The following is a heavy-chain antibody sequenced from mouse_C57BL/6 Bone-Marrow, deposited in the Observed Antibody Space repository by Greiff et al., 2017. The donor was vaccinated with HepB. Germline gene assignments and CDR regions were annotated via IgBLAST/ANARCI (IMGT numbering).Heavy chain of an antibody. D-gene: IGHD2-1*01. Sequence: VQRVESGAELVKPGASVKISCKASGYAFSSYWMNWVKQRPGKGLEWIGQIYPGDGDTNYNGKFKGKATLTADKSSSTAYMQLSSLTSEDSAVYFCARRSIGNFPWCAYWGQGTLVTVSA. V-gene: IGHV1-80*01. CDR3: ARRSIGNFPWCAY. CDR1: GYAFSSYW. CDR2: IYPGDGDT. J-gene: IGHJ3*01.